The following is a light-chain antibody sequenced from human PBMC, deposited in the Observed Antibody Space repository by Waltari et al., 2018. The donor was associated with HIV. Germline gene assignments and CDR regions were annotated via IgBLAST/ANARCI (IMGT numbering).Light chain of an antibody. CDR3: QAWGRSTSGV. CDR2: QDN. Sequence: SYEVTQPPSVAVSPGQTASITCSGYELGDKYTCWYQQKPGQAPLLVIYQDNKRPSGILERFSGSSSGHTATLTISGTLPLDEADYYCQAWGRSTSGVFGRGTKLTVL. CDR1: ELGDKY. J-gene: IGLJ3*02. V-gene: IGLV3-1*01.